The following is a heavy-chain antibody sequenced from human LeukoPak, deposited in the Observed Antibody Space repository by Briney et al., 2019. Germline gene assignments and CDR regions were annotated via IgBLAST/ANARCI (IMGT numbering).Heavy chain of an antibody. Sequence: GGSLRLSCAASGFNFRSYGMSWVRQAPGKGLEWVSGISGSGGRTYYADSVKGRFTISRDNSKNTLYLQMNSLRTEDTAVYYCAKDTKRWKTYYYASGSYYFDYWGQGTLVTVSS. CDR3: AKDTKRWKTYYYASGSYYFDY. CDR2: ISGSGGRT. J-gene: IGHJ4*02. V-gene: IGHV3-23*01. CDR1: GFNFRSYG. D-gene: IGHD3-10*01.